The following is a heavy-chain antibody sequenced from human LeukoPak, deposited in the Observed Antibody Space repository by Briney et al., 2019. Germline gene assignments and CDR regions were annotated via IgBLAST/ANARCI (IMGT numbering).Heavy chain of an antibody. Sequence: ASVKVSCKASGYTFTSYDISWVRQAPGQGLEWMGGIIPIFGTANYAQKFQGRVTITADESTSTAYMELSSLRSEDTAVYYCARVGSSSYRDAFDIWGQGTMVTVSS. CDR3: ARVGSSSYRDAFDI. J-gene: IGHJ3*02. V-gene: IGHV1-69*13. CDR1: GYTFTSYD. CDR2: IIPIFGTA. D-gene: IGHD6-13*01.